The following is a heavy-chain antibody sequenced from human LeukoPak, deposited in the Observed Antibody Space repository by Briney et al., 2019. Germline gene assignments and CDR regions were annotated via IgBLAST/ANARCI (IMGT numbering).Heavy chain of an antibody. J-gene: IGHJ4*02. Sequence: ASVKVSCKASGYTFTGYYIHCVRQAPGQGLEWMGWINPNSGGTNYAQKFQGRVTMTRDTSISTAYMELSRLRSDDTAVYYCARDDCSGGSCTSQFDYWGQGTLVTVSS. CDR3: ARDDCSGGSCTSQFDY. D-gene: IGHD2-15*01. CDR2: INPNSGGT. CDR1: GYTFTGYY. V-gene: IGHV1-2*02.